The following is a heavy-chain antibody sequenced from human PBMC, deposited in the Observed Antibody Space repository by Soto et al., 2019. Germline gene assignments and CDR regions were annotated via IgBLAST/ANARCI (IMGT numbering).Heavy chain of an antibody. CDR1: GYTFTNYG. D-gene: IGHD6-6*01. V-gene: IGHV1-18*01. CDR2: ISAYNDDT. J-gene: IGHJ6*03. Sequence: QVQLLQSGAEVKKPGASVKVSCKASGYTFTNYGITWVRQAPGQGLEWMGWISAYNDDTHYTQRLQGRVTMTTAMSASTAYMELRGLRSDDTAVYYCARGRQLVVYFYYYMDVWGKGTTVTVSS. CDR3: ARGRQLVVYFYYYMDV.